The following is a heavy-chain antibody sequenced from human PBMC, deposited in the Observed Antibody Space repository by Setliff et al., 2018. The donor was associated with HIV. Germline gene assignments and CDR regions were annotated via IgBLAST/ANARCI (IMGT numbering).Heavy chain of an antibody. CDR1: GGPFTSA. D-gene: IGHD3-10*01. J-gene: IGHJ6*03. V-gene: IGHV1-69*13. Sequence: SVKVSCKASGGPFTSAFNWVRQVPGQGLEWMGGIIPIFGTANYAQNFGGRVTITADQSTTTSYLQLNSLRFEDTAIYYCASDSPAARFEESEDHYYYFMDVWGKGTTVTVSS. CDR2: IIPIFGTA. CDR3: ASDSPAARFEESEDHYYYFMDV.